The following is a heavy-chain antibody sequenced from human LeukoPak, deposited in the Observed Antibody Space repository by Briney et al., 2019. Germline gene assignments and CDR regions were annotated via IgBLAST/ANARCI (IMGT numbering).Heavy chain of an antibody. J-gene: IGHJ4*02. V-gene: IGHV4-30-4*01. CDR2: IYYSGST. Sequence: SETLSLTCTVSGGSINSGAYYWSWIRQPPGKGLEWTGYIYYSGSTYYNPSLRSRITISVDTSKNQFSLKLSSVTAADTAVYYCAGDDNGYGRNHYWGQGTLVTVSS. D-gene: IGHD5-12*01. CDR1: GGSINSGAYY. CDR3: AGDDNGYGRNHY.